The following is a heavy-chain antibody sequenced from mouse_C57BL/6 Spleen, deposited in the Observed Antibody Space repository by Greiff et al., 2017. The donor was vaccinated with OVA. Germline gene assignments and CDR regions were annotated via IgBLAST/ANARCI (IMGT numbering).Heavy chain of an antibody. Sequence: EVQVVESGGGLVQPGGSLSLSCAASGFPFTDYYMSWVRQPPGKALEWLGFIRNKANGYTTEYSASVKGRFTNSRDNSQSILYLQMNALRAEDSATYYCARLGDQGNWYFDVWGTGTTVTVSS. V-gene: IGHV7-3*01. CDR1: GFPFTDYY. D-gene: IGHD3-2*02. J-gene: IGHJ1*03. CDR3: ARLGDQGNWYFDV. CDR2: IRNKANGYTT.